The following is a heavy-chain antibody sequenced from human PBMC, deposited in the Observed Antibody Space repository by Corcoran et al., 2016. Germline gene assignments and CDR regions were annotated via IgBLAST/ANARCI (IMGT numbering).Heavy chain of an antibody. D-gene: IGHD1-26*01. V-gene: IGHV4-59*11. CDR1: GGSLSSHY. J-gene: IGHJ2*01. CDR3: ARGVGARAYWYFDR. Sequence: QVQLQESGPGLVKPSETLSLTCTVSGGSLSSHYWSWIRQPPGKGLEYIGYMYYSGSTNYNPSLKSRVTISVDTSKNQFSLELSSVTAADTAVYYWARGVGARAYWYFDRWGRGTLVTVSS. CDR2: MYYSGST.